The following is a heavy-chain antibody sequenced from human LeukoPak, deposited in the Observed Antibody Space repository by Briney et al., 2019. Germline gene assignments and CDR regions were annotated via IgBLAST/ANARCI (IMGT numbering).Heavy chain of an antibody. CDR2: INWNGGST. Sequence: TGGSLRLSCAASGFTLTNYGMSWVRQAPGKGLEWVSGINWNGGSTGYADSVKGRFTISRDNAKNSLYLQMNSLRAEDTALYYCARGVAAYSSSWYPYYYYYMDVWGKGATVTVSS. CDR1: GFTLTNYG. CDR3: ARGVAAYSSSWYPYYYYYMDV. J-gene: IGHJ6*03. V-gene: IGHV3-20*04. D-gene: IGHD6-13*01.